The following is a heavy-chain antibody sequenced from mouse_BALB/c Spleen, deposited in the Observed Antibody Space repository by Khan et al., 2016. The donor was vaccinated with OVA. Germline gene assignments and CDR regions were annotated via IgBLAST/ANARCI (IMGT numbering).Heavy chain of an antibody. D-gene: IGHD2-14*01. CDR3: AKDPPDDRLDY. CDR1: GFSLTDYA. CDR2: ICAGGSK. J-gene: IGHJ4*01. Sequence: QMQLEQSGPGLVAPSQSLSITCTVSGFSLTDYAVSWIRQPPGKGLEWLGVICAGGSKSYNSVLKSRLSISKDKAKRQVFLKVNILPADDTAMYDCAKDPPDDRLDYWGQGTSVTVSS. V-gene: IGHV2-6-5*01.